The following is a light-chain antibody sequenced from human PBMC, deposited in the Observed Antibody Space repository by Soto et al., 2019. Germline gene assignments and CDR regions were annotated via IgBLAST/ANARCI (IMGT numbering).Light chain of an antibody. Sequence: EIVLTQSPGTLSLSPGERVTLSCRASQNVRTNYLAWYQQKPGQAPRLLIYGASTRASGIPERFSGSGSGTDFTLTISRLEPEDFAVYYCQQYSNWPPITFGQGTRLEIK. CDR1: QNVRTNY. CDR2: GAS. CDR3: QQYSNWPPIT. V-gene: IGKV3-20*01. J-gene: IGKJ5*01.